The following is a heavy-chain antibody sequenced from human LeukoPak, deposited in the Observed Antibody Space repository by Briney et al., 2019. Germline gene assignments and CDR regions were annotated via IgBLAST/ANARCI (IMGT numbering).Heavy chain of an antibody. Sequence: ASVKVSCKASGYTFTSYGISWVRQAPGQGLEWMGWMNPNSGNTGYAQKFQGRVTMTRNTSISTAYMELSSLRAEDTAVYYCAKADSSSWPGYFQHWGQGTLVTVSS. CDR1: GYTFTSYG. CDR3: AKADSSSWPGYFQH. J-gene: IGHJ1*01. V-gene: IGHV1-8*02. D-gene: IGHD6-13*01. CDR2: MNPNSGNT.